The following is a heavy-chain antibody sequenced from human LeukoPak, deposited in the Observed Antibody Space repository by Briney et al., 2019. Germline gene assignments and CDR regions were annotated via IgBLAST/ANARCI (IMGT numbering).Heavy chain of an antibody. J-gene: IGHJ4*02. CDR3: AANSSGHLYFDY. D-gene: IGHD6-19*01. V-gene: IGHV4-34*01. Sequence: SETLSLTCAVCSGSFSGYYWSWIRQPPGKGLEWIGEINHTGSTNYNPSLKSRVTISVDTSKNQFPLKLSSVTAADTAVYYCAANSSGHLYFDYWGQGTLVTVSS. CDR2: INHTGST. CDR1: SGSFSGYY.